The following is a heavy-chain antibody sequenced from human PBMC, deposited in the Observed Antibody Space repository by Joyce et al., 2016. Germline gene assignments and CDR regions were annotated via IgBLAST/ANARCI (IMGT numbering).Heavy chain of an antibody. V-gene: IGHV4-34*02. CDR1: SGPFSGFF. J-gene: IGHJ4*02. D-gene: IGHD6-19*01. Sequence: QVQLQQWGAGLLKTSETLSLTCAVYSGPFSGFFWSWCRQPPGKGLEWIGDITDSGATHYNPSLKSRLTMSVDTSMKEFSLKLSSVTVADTAIYYCARSQWLAPLMYWGQGTPVTVSS. CDR2: ITDSGAT. CDR3: ARSQWLAPLMY.